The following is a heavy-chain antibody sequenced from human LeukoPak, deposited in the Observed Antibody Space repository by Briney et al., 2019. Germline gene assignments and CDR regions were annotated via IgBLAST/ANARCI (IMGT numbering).Heavy chain of an antibody. D-gene: IGHD4-17*01. CDR2: IYYSGST. V-gene: IGHV4-59*01. J-gene: IGHJ5*02. CDR1: SGSISSYY. Sequence: KPSETLSLTCTVSSGSISSYYWSWIRQPPGKGLEWIGYIYYSGSTNYNPSLKSRVTISVDTSKNQFSLKLSSVTAADTAVYYCARGLTTVFEPWGQGTLVTVSS. CDR3: ARGLTTVFEP.